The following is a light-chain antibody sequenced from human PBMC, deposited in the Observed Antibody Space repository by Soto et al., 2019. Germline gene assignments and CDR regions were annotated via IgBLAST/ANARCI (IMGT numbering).Light chain of an antibody. CDR2: EVS. Sequence: LTEPPSATGSPALSVTIFCTGTSSDVGGYNYVSWYQQHPGKAPKLMIYEVSKRPSGVPDRFSGSKSGNTASLTVSGLQAEDEADYYCSSYAGSNNPLYVFGTGTKVTVL. J-gene: IGLJ1*01. V-gene: IGLV2-8*01. CDR3: SSYAGSNNPLYV. CDR1: SSDVGGYNY.